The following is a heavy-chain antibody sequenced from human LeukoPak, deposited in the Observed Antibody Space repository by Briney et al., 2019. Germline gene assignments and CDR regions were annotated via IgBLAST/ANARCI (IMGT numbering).Heavy chain of an antibody. D-gene: IGHD3-3*01. CDR1: GGSISSYY. CDR3: ARESDPYDFWSGYYGY. J-gene: IGHJ4*02. CDR2: IYTSGST. Sequence: SQTLSLTCTVSGGSISSYYWSWIRQPAGKGLEWIGRIYTSGSTNYNPSLKSRVTISVDTSRSQFSLKLSSVTAADTAVYYCARESDPYDFWSGYYGYWGQGTLVTVTS. V-gene: IGHV4-4*07.